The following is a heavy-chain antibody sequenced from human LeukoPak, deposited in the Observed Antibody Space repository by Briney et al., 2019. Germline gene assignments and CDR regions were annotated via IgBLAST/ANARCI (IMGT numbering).Heavy chain of an antibody. V-gene: IGHV4-34*01. CDR3: ARLRGYNSGDY. CDR1: GGSFSGYY. CDR2: INRSGGT. Sequence: KPSETLSLTCAVYGGSFSGYYWSWIRLSPGKGLEWIGEINRSGGTDYNPSLKSRVTISGDTSKNQFSLRLSSVTAADTAVYYCARLRGYNSGDYWGQGTLVTVSS. D-gene: IGHD5-18*01. J-gene: IGHJ4*02.